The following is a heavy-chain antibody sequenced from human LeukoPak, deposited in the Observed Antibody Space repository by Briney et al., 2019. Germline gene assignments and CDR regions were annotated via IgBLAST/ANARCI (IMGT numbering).Heavy chain of an antibody. D-gene: IGHD7-27*01. J-gene: IGHJ4*02. Sequence: GGSLRLSCVASGFTFSSYAMSWVRQAPGKGLEWVSGISGSAGSTYYADSVKGRFTISRDNSKNTLYQQMNSLRAEDTAVYYCARDRNGGYDYWGQGTLVTVSS. CDR3: ARDRNGGYDY. CDR1: GFTFSSYA. CDR2: ISGSAGST. V-gene: IGHV3-23*01.